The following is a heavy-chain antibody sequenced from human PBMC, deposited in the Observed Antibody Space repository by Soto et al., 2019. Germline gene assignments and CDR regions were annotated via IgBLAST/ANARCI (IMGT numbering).Heavy chain of an antibody. D-gene: IGHD1-26*01. Sequence: ASVKVSCKASGYIFTNNYIHWVRQAPGQGLEWMGMTNPNGCSTNYAQKFQGRVTVTRDTSTATVYMELSSLRSEDTAVYYCARERGRGSYEAFDFWGQGTMVTVSS. CDR1: GYIFTNNY. J-gene: IGHJ3*01. V-gene: IGHV1-46*01. CDR3: ARERGRGSYEAFDF. CDR2: TNPNGCST.